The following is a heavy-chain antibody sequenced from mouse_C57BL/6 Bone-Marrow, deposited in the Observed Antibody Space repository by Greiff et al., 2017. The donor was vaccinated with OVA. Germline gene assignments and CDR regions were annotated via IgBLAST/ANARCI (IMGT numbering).Heavy chain of an antibody. CDR3: ARQLPDYYGSSHYWYFDV. Sequence: QVQLQQSGAELVKPGASVKISCKASGYAFSSYWMNWVKQRPGKGLEWIGQIYPGDGDTNYNGKFKGKATLTADKSSSTAYMQLSSLTSEDSAVYFCARQLPDYYGSSHYWYFDVWGTGTTVTVSS. CDR1: GYAFSSYW. CDR2: IYPGDGDT. J-gene: IGHJ1*03. V-gene: IGHV1-80*01. D-gene: IGHD1-1*01.